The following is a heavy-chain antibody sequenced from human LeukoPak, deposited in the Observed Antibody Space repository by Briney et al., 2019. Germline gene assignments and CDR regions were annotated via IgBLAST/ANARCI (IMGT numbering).Heavy chain of an antibody. CDR3: ARLVCGGGSCPAEFDY. CDR1: GGSFSSGGHY. D-gene: IGHD2-15*01. CDR2: IYYSGST. V-gene: IGHV4-39*01. J-gene: IGHJ4*02. Sequence: SETLSLTCIVSGGSFSSGGHYWGWIRQPPGKGLEWIGSIYYSGSTYYNPSLNNRVTIFIDMSKNQFSLRLDSVTATDTAVYYCARLVCGGGSCPAEFDYWGQGTLVTVSS.